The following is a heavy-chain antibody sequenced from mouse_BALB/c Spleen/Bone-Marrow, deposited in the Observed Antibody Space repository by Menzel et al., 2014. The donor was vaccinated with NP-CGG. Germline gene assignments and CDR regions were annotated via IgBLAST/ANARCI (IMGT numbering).Heavy chain of an antibody. CDR2: INPSNGRT. CDR1: GYTFTSYW. V-gene: IGHV1S81*02. CDR3: ARPYYGPYFDY. Sequence: QVQLQQSGAELVKPGASVKLSCKVSGYTFTSYWMHWVKQRPGQGLEWIGEINPSNGRTNYNEKFKSKATLTVDKSSSTDYMQLSSLTSEDSAVYYCARPYYGPYFDYWGQGTTLTVSS. J-gene: IGHJ2*01. D-gene: IGHD1-2*01.